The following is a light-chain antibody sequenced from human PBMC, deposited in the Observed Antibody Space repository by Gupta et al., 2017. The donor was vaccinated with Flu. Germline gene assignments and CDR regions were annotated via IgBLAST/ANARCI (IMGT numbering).Light chain of an antibody. CDR2: EVS. CDR1: SGDVGAYNY. V-gene: IGLV2-14*01. Sequence: QSALNQPASVSGSPGQSITISCTGTSGDVGAYNYVSWYQQYPGKAPKLIIFEVSNRPAGASDRFSGSKSGNTASLTISGLQADDEADYYCSSYTNTNTLVIFGGGTRLTVL. J-gene: IGLJ2*01. CDR3: SSYTNTNTLVI.